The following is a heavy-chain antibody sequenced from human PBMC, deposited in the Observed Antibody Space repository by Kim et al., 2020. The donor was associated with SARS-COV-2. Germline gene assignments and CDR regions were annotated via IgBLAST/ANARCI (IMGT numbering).Heavy chain of an antibody. Sequence: SETLSLTCTVSGGSISSYYWSWIRQPPRKGLEWIGYIYYSGSTNYNPPLKSRVTISVDTSKNQFSLKLSSVTAADTAASYCGSVGFLEWYGVDVWGQGTTVTVSS. CDR3: GSVGFLEWYGVDV. D-gene: IGHD3-3*02. V-gene: IGHV4-59*12. J-gene: IGHJ6*02. CDR1: GGSISSYY. CDR2: IYYSGST.